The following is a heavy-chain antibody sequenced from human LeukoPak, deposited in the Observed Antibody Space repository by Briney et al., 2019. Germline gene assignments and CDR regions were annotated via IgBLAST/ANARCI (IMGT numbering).Heavy chain of an antibody. CDR2: IYTSGST. CDR3: AREKSTIFGVVITYFDY. V-gene: IGHV4-4*07. Sequence: SETLSLTCTVSGGSISSYYWSWIRQPAGKGLEWIGRIYTSGSTNYNPSLKSRVTMSVDTSKNQFSLKLSSVTAADTAVYYCAREKSTIFGVVITYFDYWGQGTLVTVSS. J-gene: IGHJ4*02. CDR1: GGSISSYY. D-gene: IGHD3-3*01.